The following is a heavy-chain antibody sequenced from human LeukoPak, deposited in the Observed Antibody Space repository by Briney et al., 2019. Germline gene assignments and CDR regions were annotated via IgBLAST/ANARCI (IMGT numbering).Heavy chain of an antibody. CDR2: IIPIFGTA. D-gene: IGHD3-22*01. V-gene: IGHV1-69*05. J-gene: IGHJ3*02. Sequence: SVKVSCKASGGTFSSYAISWVRQAPGQGLEWMGGIIPIFGTANYAQKFQGRVTITTDESTSTAYMELSSLRSDDTAVYYCARSGGATMIVVARDAFDIWGQGTMVTVSS. CDR1: GGTFSSYA. CDR3: ARSGGATMIVVARDAFDI.